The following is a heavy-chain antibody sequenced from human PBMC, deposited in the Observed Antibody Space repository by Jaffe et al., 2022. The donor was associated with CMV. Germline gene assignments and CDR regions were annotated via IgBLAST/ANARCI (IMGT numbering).Heavy chain of an antibody. CDR2: ISYDGSNK. V-gene: IGHV3-30*18. CDR1: GFTFSSYG. J-gene: IGHJ6*02. CDR3: AKDRRSYYASMDV. Sequence: QVQLVESGGGVVQPGRSLRLSCAASGFTFSSYGMHWVRQAPGKGLEWVAVISYDGSNKYYADSVKGRFTISRDNSKNTLYLQMNSLRAEDTAVYYCAKDRRSYYASMDVWGQGTTVTVSS.